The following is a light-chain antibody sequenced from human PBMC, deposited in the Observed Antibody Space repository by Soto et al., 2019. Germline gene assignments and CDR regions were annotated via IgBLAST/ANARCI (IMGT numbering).Light chain of an antibody. CDR3: QQYYSTPWT. Sequence: DIVMTQSPESLAVSLGERATINCKSSQSVLYSPDSENYLAWYQQKARQPPRLLIYWSSTRESGVPDRFSGSASGTDFTLTISSLQAEDVAVYYCQQYYSTPWTFGQGTKVEIK. V-gene: IGKV4-1*01. J-gene: IGKJ1*01. CDR1: QSVLYSPDSENY. CDR2: WSS.